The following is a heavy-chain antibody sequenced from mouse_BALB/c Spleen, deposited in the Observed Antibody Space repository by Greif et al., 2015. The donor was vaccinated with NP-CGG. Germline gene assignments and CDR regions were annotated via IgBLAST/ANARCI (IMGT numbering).Heavy chain of an antibody. CDR3: ARDGNYYYAMDY. Sequence: EVQLVESGTGLVKPSQSLSLTCSVTGYSITSGYYWNWIRQFPGNKLEWMGYISYDGSNNYNPSLKNRISTTRDTSKNQFFLKLNSVTTEDTATYYCARDGNYYYAMDYWGQGTSVTVSS. J-gene: IGHJ4*01. CDR1: GYSITSGYY. V-gene: IGHV3-6*02. D-gene: IGHD2-1*01. CDR2: ISYDGSN.